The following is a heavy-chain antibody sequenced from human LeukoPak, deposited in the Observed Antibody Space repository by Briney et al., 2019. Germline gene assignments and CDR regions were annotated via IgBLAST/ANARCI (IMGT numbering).Heavy chain of an antibody. Sequence: RTSETLSLTCTVSGGSISSYYWSWIRQPPGKGLEWIGYIYYSGSTNYNPSLKSRVTISVDTSKNQFSLKLSSVTAADTAVYYCARDSSGYSGYDGGFDYWGQGTLVTVPS. V-gene: IGHV4-59*01. CDR2: IYYSGST. CDR1: GGSISSYY. D-gene: IGHD5-12*01. J-gene: IGHJ4*02. CDR3: ARDSSGYSGYDGGFDY.